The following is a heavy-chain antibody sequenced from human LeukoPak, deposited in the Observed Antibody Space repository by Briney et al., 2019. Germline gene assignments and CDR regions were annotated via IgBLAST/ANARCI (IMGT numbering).Heavy chain of an antibody. CDR3: ATVGIVATILWSRWFDP. D-gene: IGHD5-12*01. CDR2: FDPEDGET. V-gene: IGHV1-24*01. Sequence: ASVKVSFKVSGYTLTELSMHWVRQAPGKGLEWMGGFDPEDGETIYAQKFQGRVTMTEDTSTDTAYMELSSLRSEDTAVYYCATVGIVATILWSRWFDPWGQGTLVTVSS. J-gene: IGHJ5*02. CDR1: GYTLTELS.